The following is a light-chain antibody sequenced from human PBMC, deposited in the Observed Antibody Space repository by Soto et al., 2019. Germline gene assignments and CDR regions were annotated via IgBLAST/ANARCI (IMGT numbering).Light chain of an antibody. CDR2: DVT. Sequence: QSVLTQPASVSGSPGQSITISCTGTSSDVGGYNYVSWYQQHPGKAPKLMIFDVTNRPSGVSNRFSGSKSGNTASLTISGLQAEDEADYYCSSYTSSSTVHVIFGGGTKLTVL. CDR1: SSDVGGYNY. CDR3: SSYTSSSTVHVI. J-gene: IGLJ2*01. V-gene: IGLV2-14*01.